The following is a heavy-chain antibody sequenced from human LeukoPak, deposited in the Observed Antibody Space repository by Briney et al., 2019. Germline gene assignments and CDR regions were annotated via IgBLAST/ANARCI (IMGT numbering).Heavy chain of an antibody. D-gene: IGHD1-14*01. CDR2: ISSSGRTM. CDR1: GFSFSSYE. CDR3: ARDNGNPIRGNWFDP. V-gene: IGHV3-48*03. Sequence: GGSLRLSCAASGFSFSSYEMNWVRQAPGKGLEWVSYISSSGRTMYYADSVKGRFTISRDNARNSLFLQIHSLRAEDTAVYFCARDNGNPIRGNWFDPWGKGTLVTVSS. J-gene: IGHJ5*02.